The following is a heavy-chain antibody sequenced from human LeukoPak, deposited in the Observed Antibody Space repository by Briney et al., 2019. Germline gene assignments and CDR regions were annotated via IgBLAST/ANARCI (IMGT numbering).Heavy chain of an antibody. D-gene: IGHD1-1*01. CDR1: GFTFSSYA. CDR2: ISYDGSNK. CDR3: ARDRTTGLVDEFDAFDI. J-gene: IGHJ3*02. V-gene: IGHV3-30-3*01. Sequence: GGSLRLSCAASGFTFSSYAMHWVRQAPGKGLEWVAVISYDGSNKYYADSVKGRFTISRDNSKNTLYLQMNSLRAEDTAVYYCARDRTTGLVDEFDAFDIWGQGTMVTVSS.